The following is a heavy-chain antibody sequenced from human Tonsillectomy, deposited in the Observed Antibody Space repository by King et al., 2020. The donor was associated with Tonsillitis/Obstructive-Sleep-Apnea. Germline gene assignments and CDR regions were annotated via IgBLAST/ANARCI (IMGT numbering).Heavy chain of an antibody. J-gene: IGHJ3*02. Sequence: VQLVESGAEVKKPGESLKISCKGSGYSFTSYWIGWVRQMPGKGLEWMGIIYPGDSDTRYSPSFQGQVTISADKSISTAYLQWSSLKASDTAMYYCARQAVVIAISWRAEAFDIWGQGTMVTVSS. D-gene: IGHD2-21*01. V-gene: IGHV5-51*01. CDR1: GYSFTSYW. CDR3: ARQAVVIAISWRAEAFDI. CDR2: IYPGDSDT.